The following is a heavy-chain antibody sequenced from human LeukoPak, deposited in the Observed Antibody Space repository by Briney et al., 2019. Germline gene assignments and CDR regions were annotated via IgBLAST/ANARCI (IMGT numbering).Heavy chain of an antibody. V-gene: IGHV1-69*05. J-gene: IGHJ4*02. D-gene: IGHD3-22*01. CDR3: ARAENYYDSSGYYLPLGY. Sequence: SVKVSRKASGGTFSSYAISWVRQAPGQGLEWMGGIIPIFGTANYAQKFQGRVTITTDESTSTAYMELSSLRSEDTAVYYCARAENYYDSSGYYLPLGYWGQGTLVTVSS. CDR1: GGTFSSYA. CDR2: IIPIFGTA.